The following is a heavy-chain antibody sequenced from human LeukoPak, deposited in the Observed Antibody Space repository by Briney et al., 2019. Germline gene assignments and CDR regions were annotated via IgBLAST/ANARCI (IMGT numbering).Heavy chain of an antibody. CDR1: GYTFTGYY. CDR3: ARATIFGVVIMDWFDP. V-gene: IGHV1-2*02. Sequence: ASVKVSCKASGYTFTGYYMHRVRQAPGQGLERMGWINPNSGGTNYAQKFQGRVTMTRDTSISTAYMELSRLRSDDTAVYYCARATIFGVVIMDWFDPWGQGTLVTVSS. J-gene: IGHJ5*02. CDR2: INPNSGGT. D-gene: IGHD3-3*01.